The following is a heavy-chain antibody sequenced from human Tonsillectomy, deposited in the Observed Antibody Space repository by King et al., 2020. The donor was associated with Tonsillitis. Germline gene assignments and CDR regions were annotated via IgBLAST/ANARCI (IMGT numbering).Heavy chain of an antibody. J-gene: IGHJ4*02. CDR3: AKEDVGFDY. D-gene: IGHD3-16*01. V-gene: IGHV3-30*18. CDR2: ISYDGSKK. Sequence: QLVQSGGGVVQPGRSLRLSCAASGFTFSSYGMHWVRQAPGKGLEWVAVISYDGSKKYNGDSVKGRFTISRDNSKNTLYLQMKSLRAEDTAVYYCAKEDVGFDYWGQGTLVTVSS. CDR1: GFTFSSYG.